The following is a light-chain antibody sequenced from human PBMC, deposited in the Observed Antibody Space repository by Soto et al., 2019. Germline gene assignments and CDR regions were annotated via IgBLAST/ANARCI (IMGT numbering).Light chain of an antibody. V-gene: IGKV3D-15*01. J-gene: IGKJ4*01. Sequence: EIVMTQSPATLSVSPGERATLSCRASRTVSSNLAWYQQKPGQAPRLLVYGASTRATGIPARFSGSGSGTQFTLTISSLQSENFSVYYCQQYHHWPPLTFGGGIKVEIK. CDR3: QQYHHWPPLT. CDR1: RTVSSN. CDR2: GAS.